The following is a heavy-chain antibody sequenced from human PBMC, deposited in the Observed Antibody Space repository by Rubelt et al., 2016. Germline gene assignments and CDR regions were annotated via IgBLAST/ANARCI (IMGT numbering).Heavy chain of an antibody. Sequence: QAPGKGLEWVAVVRFDGTRTYYADSVRGRFTMSRDNSRSTLYLQMNSLRAEDTAVYYCAKDGASSLWGQGTMVTVSS. J-gene: IGHJ3*01. CDR3: AKDGASSL. D-gene: IGHD3-16*01. V-gene: IGHV3-30*02. CDR2: VRFDGTRT.